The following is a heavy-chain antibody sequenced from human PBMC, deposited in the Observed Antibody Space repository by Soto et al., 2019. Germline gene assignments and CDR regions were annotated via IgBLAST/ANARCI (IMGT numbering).Heavy chain of an antibody. J-gene: IGHJ4*02. Sequence: SETLSLTCTVSGVSISSYYWSWILQPPGKGLEWIGYIYYSGSTNYNPSLKSRVTISVDTSKNQFSLGLSSVTAADTAVYYCARRSAFNFDSRGQGTLVTVSS. CDR1: GVSISSYY. V-gene: IGHV4-59*08. CDR2: IYYSGST. CDR3: ARRSAFNFDS.